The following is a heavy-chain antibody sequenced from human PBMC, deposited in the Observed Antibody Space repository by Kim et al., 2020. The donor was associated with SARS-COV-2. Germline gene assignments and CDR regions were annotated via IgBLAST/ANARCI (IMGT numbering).Heavy chain of an antibody. D-gene: IGHD3-10*01. V-gene: IGHV4-31*03. J-gene: IGHJ4*02. CDR1: GGSISSGGYY. CDR3: ARGEGLLWSYYFDY. Sequence: SETLSLTCTVSGGSISSGGYYWSWIRQHPGKGLEWIGYIYYSGSTYYNPSLKSRVTISVDTSKNQFSLKLSSVTAADTAVYYCARGEGLLWSYYFDYWGQGTLVTVSS. CDR2: IYYSGST.